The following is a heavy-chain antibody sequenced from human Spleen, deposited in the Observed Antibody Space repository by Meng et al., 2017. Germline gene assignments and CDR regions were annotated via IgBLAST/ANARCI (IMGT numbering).Heavy chain of an antibody. CDR1: GYTFTTYY. CDR2: ITTNTGKP. V-gene: IGHV7-4-1*02. CDR3: ARPSVAGNWYFDL. J-gene: IGHJ2*01. D-gene: IGHD6-19*01. Sequence: QVQLVQSGSELKKPGASVQISCKASGYTFTTYYINWLRQAPGQGLEWIGWITTNTGKPTYAPGFTGRFVFSLDTSVSTAYLQISSLKAEDTAVYYCARPSVAGNWYFDLWGRGTLVTVSS.